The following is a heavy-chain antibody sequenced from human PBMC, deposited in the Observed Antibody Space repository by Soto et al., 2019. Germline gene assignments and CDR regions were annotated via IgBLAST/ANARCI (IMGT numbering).Heavy chain of an antibody. CDR1: GDSVISDHYY. D-gene: IGHD3-16*01. V-gene: IGHV4-39*01. J-gene: IGHJ4*02. CDR2: VNYRGNT. Sequence: QLQLQESGPGLVKPSETLSLSCTVSGDSVISDHYYWAWVRQPPGKGLEWIGNVNYRGNTYQNPSIKSRVPITVDTSSNQVSLKLTSVTAADTSVYYCARQGGNKFDYWGQGTLVTVSS. CDR3: ARQGGNKFDY.